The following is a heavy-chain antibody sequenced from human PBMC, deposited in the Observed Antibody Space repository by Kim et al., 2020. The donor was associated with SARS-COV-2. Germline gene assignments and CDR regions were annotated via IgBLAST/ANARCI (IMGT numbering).Heavy chain of an antibody. D-gene: IGHD1-26*01. CDR2: MSGSADST. J-gene: IGHJ4*02. CDR1: GFTFNSYA. Sequence: GGSLRLSCAASGFTFNSYAMSWVRQAPGKGLEWVSAMSGSADSTYYADSVKGRFSISRDNSKNTLYLQMDSLRGDDTALYYCARHRLYSGSYWFDYWGQGTLVTVSS. V-gene: IGHV3-23*01. CDR3: ARHRLYSGSYWFDY.